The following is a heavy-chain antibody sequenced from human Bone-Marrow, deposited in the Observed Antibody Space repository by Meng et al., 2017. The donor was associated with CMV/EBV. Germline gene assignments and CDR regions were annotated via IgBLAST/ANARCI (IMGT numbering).Heavy chain of an antibody. V-gene: IGHV3-30-3*01. CDR2: ISYDGSNK. D-gene: IGHD3-3*01. J-gene: IGHJ3*02. CDR1: GFTFSSYA. CDR3: AREQYYDFWSGYYGWGAFDI. Sequence: GESLKISCAASGFTFSSYAMHWVRQAPGKGLEWVAVISYDGSNKYYVDSVKGRFTISRDNAKSSLYLQMNSLRAEDTAVYYCAREQYYDFWSGYYGWGAFDIWGQGTMVTVSS.